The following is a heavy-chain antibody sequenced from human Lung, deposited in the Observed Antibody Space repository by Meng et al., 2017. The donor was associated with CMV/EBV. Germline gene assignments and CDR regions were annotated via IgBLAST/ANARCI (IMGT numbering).Heavy chain of an antibody. V-gene: IGHV3-7*01. Sequence: EXLKISCIVSGFTFREYWMNWVRQATGKGLEWLASIKPDGSDTYYVDSVKGRFTISRDNAKNSVHLQMNSLRAEDTAVYYCFARPIDYWGQGTLVTVSS. CDR2: IKPDGSDT. D-gene: IGHD6-6*01. J-gene: IGHJ4*02. CDR1: GFTFREYW. CDR3: FARPIDY.